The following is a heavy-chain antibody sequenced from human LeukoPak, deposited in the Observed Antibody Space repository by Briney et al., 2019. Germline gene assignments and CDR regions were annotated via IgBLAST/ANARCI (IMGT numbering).Heavy chain of an antibody. CDR3: ARVRDAYSSGWYPQFDY. J-gene: IGHJ4*02. D-gene: IGHD6-19*01. V-gene: IGHV3-30*04. Sequence: GGSLRLSCAASGFTFSSYVMHWVRQAPGKGLEWVAIISYDGSNEYYADSVKGRFTISRDNSKNTLYLQMNSLRAADTAVYYCARVRDAYSSGWYPQFDYWGQGTLVTVSS. CDR2: ISYDGSNE. CDR1: GFTFSSYV.